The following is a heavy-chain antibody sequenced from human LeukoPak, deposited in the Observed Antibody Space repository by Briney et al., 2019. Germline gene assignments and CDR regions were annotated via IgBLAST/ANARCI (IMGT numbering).Heavy chain of an antibody. J-gene: IGHJ4*02. D-gene: IGHD3-22*01. Sequence: ASVKVSCMASGYTFTSYGISWVRQAPGQRLEWMGCISAYNGNTNYAQKLQGRVTMTTDTSTSTAYMELRSLRSDDTAVYYCARVMSSSGYYPFDYWGQGTLVTVSS. CDR1: GYTFTSYG. V-gene: IGHV1-18*01. CDR3: ARVMSSSGYYPFDY. CDR2: ISAYNGNT.